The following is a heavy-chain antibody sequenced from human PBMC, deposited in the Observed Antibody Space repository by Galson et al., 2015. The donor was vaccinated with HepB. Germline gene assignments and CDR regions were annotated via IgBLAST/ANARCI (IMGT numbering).Heavy chain of an antibody. J-gene: IGHJ3*02. D-gene: IGHD3-22*01. CDR3: ARGGGYYDSSGYHIDAFDI. V-gene: IGHV1-8*01. CDR2: MNPRSGNT. Sequence: SVKVSCKASGYTFTSHDINWVRQAPGQGLERMVWMNPRSGNTGYAREFKGGVTVTRNTSISTAYMELSSLGFEDTAVYFCARGGGYYDSSGYHIDAFDIWGQGTMVIVSS. CDR1: GYTFTSHD.